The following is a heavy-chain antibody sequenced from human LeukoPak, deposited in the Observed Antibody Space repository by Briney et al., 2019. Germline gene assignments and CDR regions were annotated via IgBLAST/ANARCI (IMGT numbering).Heavy chain of an antibody. CDR1: GGSISSGGYY. CDR3: ARVFGYDYYGSGSYYPRDYFDY. D-gene: IGHD3-10*01. V-gene: IGHV4-31*03. Sequence: PSETLSLTCTVSGGSISSGGYYWSWIRQHPGKGLEWIGYIYYSGSTYYNPSLKSRVTISVDTSKNQFSLKLSSVTAADTAVYYCARVFGYDYYGSGSYYPRDYFDYWGQGTLVTVSS. J-gene: IGHJ4*02. CDR2: IYYSGST.